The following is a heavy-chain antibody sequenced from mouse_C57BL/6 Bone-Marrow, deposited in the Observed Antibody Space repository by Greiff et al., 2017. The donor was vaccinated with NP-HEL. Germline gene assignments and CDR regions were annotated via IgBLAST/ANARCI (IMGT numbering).Heavy chain of an antibody. CDR1: GYTFTSYW. J-gene: IGHJ2*01. V-gene: IGHV1-64*01. D-gene: IGHD2-1*01. Sequence: QVQLQQPGAELVKPGASVKLSCKASGYTFTSYWMHWVKQRPGQGLEWIGMIHPNSGSTNYNEKFKSKATLTVDQSSSTAYMQLSSLTSEDSAVYYCARALAGKVRNYYFDYWGQGTTLTVSS. CDR2: IHPNSGST. CDR3: ARALAGKVRNYYFDY.